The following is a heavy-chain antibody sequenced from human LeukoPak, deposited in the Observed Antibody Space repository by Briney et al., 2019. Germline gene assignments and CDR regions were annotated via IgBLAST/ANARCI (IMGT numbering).Heavy chain of an antibody. CDR1: GYTFTSYA. CDR3: ARATFDWLGEFDY. J-gene: IGHJ4*02. CDR2: INAGNGNT. D-gene: IGHD3-9*01. V-gene: IGHV1-3*01. Sequence: ASVKVSCKASGYTFTSYAMHWVRQALGQRLEWMGWINAGNGNTKYSQKFQGRVTITRDTSASTAYMELSSLRSEDTAVYYCARATFDWLGEFDYWGQGTLVTVSS.